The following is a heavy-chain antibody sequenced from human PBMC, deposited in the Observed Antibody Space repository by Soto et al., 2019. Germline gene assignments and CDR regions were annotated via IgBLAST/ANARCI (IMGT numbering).Heavy chain of an antibody. CDR1: GFIFSSYG. J-gene: IGHJ6*02. CDR3: AKGRGYYYYGMDV. V-gene: IGHV3-30*18. Sequence: PGGSLRLSCAASGFIFSSYGMHWVRQAPGKGLEWVAVISYDGSNKYYVDSVKGRFTISRDNSKNTLYLQMNSLRAEDTAVYYCAKGRGYYYYGMDVWGQGTTVTVSS. CDR2: ISYDGSNK.